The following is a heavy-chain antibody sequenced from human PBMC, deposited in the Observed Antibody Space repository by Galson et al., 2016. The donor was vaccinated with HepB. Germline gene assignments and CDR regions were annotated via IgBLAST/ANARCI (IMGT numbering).Heavy chain of an antibody. D-gene: IGHD2-15*01. J-gene: IGHJ5*02. CDR2: INSDGTTS. V-gene: IGHV3-74*01. Sequence: VSRINSDGTTSNYADSVKGRFTISRDNAKNTLYLQMNSLRAEDTAVYYCVRDHSVVPATAYNWFDPWGQGTLVTVSS. CDR3: VRDHSVVPATAYNWFDP.